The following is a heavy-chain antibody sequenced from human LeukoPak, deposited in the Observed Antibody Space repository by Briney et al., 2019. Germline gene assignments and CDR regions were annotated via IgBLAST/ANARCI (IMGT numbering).Heavy chain of an antibody. J-gene: IGHJ4*02. Sequence: GGSLRLSCAASGFTFSSYEMNWVRQAPGKGLEWVSSISSSSSYIYYADSVKGRFTISRDNAKNSLYLQMNSLRAEDTAVYYCARDPYVWGSYRYRSFDYWGQGTLVTVSS. CDR3: ARDPYVWGSYRYRSFDY. CDR2: ISSSSSYI. CDR1: GFTFSSYE. D-gene: IGHD3-16*02. V-gene: IGHV3-21*01.